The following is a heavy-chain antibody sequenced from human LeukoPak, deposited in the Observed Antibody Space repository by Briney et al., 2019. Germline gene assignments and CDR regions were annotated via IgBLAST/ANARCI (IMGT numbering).Heavy chain of an antibody. J-gene: IGHJ4*02. D-gene: IGHD2/OR15-2a*01. CDR2: ISNNGGRT. Sequence: GGSLRLSCAGSGFSFSSNTMSWVRQAPGRGLEWVSAISNNGGRTDYPDPVKGRFTISRDNSKSTLYLHMDSLRAEDTAVYYCARDEDTSALSEYWGQGTLVTVSS. CDR1: GFSFSSNT. V-gene: IGHV3-23*01. CDR3: ARDEDTSALSEY.